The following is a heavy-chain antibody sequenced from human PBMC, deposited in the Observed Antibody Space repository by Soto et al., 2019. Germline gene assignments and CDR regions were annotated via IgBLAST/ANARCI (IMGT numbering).Heavy chain of an antibody. V-gene: IGHV3-64*02. J-gene: IGHJ4*02. CDR3: AKFGGDGYNNDY. CDR2: ISSNGGST. D-gene: IGHD5-12*01. CDR1: GFTFSSYA. Sequence: PGGSLRLSCAASGFTFSSYAMHWVRQAPGKGLEYVSAISSNGGSTFYADSVKGRFTISRDNSKNTLYLQMNSLRAEDTAVYYCAKFGGDGYNNDYWGQGTLVTVSS.